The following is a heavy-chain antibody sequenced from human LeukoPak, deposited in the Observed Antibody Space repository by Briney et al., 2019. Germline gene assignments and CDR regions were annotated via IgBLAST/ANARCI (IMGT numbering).Heavy chain of an antibody. J-gene: IGHJ3*01. CDR2: IKSKSDGGKT. Sequence: GGSLRLSCAASGFTFSNTWMSWVRQAPGKGLEWVGRIKSKSDGGKTDYAAPVKGRFTISRDDSKNTLYLQMNSLNTEDTAVYYCTTHHPGAFDVWGQGTMVTVSS. V-gene: IGHV3-15*01. CDR3: TTHHPGAFDV. CDR1: GFTFSNTW.